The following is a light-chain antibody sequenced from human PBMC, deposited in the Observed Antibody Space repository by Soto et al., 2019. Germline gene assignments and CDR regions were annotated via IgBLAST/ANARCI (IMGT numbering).Light chain of an antibody. Sequence: YELTQPPSLSVAPGQTATITCGGDDIGSQTVHWYRLKPGQAPVLVVHDDSRRPSGTPDRVSGSNSGDTATLTISRVEAGDEANYYCHVWKAYSHHRVFGGGTKLTVL. V-gene: IGLV3-21*02. J-gene: IGLJ3*02. CDR1: DIGSQT. CDR2: DDS. CDR3: HVWKAYSHHRV.